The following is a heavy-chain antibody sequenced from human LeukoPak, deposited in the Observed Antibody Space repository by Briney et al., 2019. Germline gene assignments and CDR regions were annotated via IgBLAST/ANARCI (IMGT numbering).Heavy chain of an antibody. V-gene: IGHV3-30*02. J-gene: IGHJ6*03. Sequence: GGSLRLSCTASGFTFSSYGIHWVRQAPGKGLEWVAFIRYDGSNKYYADSVKGRFTISRDNSKNTLYLQMNSLRAEDTAVYYCASGSGSYRTPYYYMDVWGTGTTVTVSS. CDR1: GFTFSSYG. D-gene: IGHD3-10*01. CDR3: ASGSGSYRTPYYYMDV. CDR2: IRYDGSNK.